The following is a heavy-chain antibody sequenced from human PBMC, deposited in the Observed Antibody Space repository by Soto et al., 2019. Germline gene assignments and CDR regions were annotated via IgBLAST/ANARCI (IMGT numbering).Heavy chain of an antibody. V-gene: IGHV1-69*13. CDR1: GGTFSSYT. D-gene: IGHD4-17*01. CDR2: IIPIFGTA. Sequence: SVKVSCKASGGTFSSYTISWVRQAPGQGLEWMGGIIPIFGTANYAQKFQGRVTITADESTSTAYMELSSLRSEDTAVYYCARREYGDYVTHYWGQGTLVTVSS. CDR3: ARREYGDYVTHY. J-gene: IGHJ4*02.